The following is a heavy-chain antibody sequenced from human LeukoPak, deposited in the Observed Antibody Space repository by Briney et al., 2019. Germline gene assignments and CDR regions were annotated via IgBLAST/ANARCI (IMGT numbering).Heavy chain of an antibody. J-gene: IGHJ1*01. V-gene: IGHV4-61*02. CDR2: IYVSGTT. Sequence: SETVSLICSVSGGSVSIGSYYWSWIRQSAGKGLEWIGRIYVSGTTDYNPSLESRVTIFKDMSKNQLFLRLSSVTAADTAVYYCARTNDFWTGYYEKWGRGTLVTVSS. D-gene: IGHD3/OR15-3a*01. CDR1: GGSVSIGSYY. CDR3: ARTNDFWTGYYEK.